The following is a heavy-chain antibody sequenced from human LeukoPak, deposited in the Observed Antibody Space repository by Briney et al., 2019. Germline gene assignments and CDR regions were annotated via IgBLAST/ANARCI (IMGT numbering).Heavy chain of an antibody. J-gene: IGHJ4*02. CDR1: GCSISSYY. Sequence: SETLSLTCTVSGCSISSYYWSWIRQPPGKGLEWIGYIYYSGSTNYNPSLKSRVTISVDTSKNQFSLKLSSVTAADTAVYYCARDPEDWGQGTLVTVSS. CDR2: IYYSGST. CDR3: ARDPED. V-gene: IGHV4-59*01.